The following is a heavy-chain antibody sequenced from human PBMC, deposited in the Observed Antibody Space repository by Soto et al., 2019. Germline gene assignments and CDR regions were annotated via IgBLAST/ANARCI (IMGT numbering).Heavy chain of an antibody. D-gene: IGHD2-15*01. J-gene: IGHJ4*02. CDR2: ISAYNGNT. Sequence: ASVKVSCKASGYTFTSYGISWVRQAPGQGLEWMGWISAYNGNTNYAQKLQGRVTMTTDTSTSTAYIGLRSLRSDDTAVYYCARPYCSGGSCYSEFDYWGQGTLVTVSS. CDR3: ARPYCSGGSCYSEFDY. V-gene: IGHV1-18*01. CDR1: GYTFTSYG.